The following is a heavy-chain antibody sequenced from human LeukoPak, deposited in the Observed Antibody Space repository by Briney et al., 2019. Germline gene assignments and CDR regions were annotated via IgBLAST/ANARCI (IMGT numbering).Heavy chain of an antibody. CDR3: ASVYYDSSGNY. CDR1: GFTFSSYA. Sequence: GRSLRLSCAASGFTFSSYAMHWVRQAPGKGLEWVAVISYDGSNKYYADSVKGRFTISRDNSKNTLYLQMNSLRAEDTAVYYCASVYYDSSGNYWGQGTLVTVSS. J-gene: IGHJ4*02. V-gene: IGHV3-30-3*01. D-gene: IGHD3-22*01. CDR2: ISYDGSNK.